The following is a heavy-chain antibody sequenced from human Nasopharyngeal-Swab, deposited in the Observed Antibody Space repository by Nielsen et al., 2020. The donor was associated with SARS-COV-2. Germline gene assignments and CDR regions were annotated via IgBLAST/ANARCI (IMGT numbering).Heavy chain of an antibody. J-gene: IGHJ6*03. CDR2: IGTAGDT. V-gene: IGHV3-13*04. Sequence: GESLKISCAASGFTFSSYDMHWVRQAPGKGLERVSAIGTAGDTYYPGSVKGRFTISRENAKNSLYLQMNSLRAGDTAVYYCARGAVAVVPAAMRYYYYYYMDVWGKGTTVTVSS. CDR3: ARGAVAVVPAAMRYYYYYYMDV. CDR1: GFTFSSYD. D-gene: IGHD2-2*01.